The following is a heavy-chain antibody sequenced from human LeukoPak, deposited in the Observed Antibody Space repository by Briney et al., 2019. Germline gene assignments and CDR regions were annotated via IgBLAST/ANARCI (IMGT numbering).Heavy chain of an antibody. CDR3: ARESSYLQGWRVGDWFDP. Sequence: PSETLSLTCTVSGGSISSYFWNWIRQPPGKGLEWIGSIYDSGSTNYNPSLKSRVTMSVDMSNNQFSLKLGSVTAADTAVYYFARESSYLQGWRVGDWFDPWGQGTLVTVSS. V-gene: IGHV4-59*01. J-gene: IGHJ5*02. CDR2: IYDSGST. CDR1: GGSISSYF. D-gene: IGHD1-26*01.